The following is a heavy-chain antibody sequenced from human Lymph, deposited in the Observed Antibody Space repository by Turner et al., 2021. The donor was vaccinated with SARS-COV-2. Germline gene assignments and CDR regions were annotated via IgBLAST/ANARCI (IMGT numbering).Heavy chain of an antibody. D-gene: IGHD2-8*01. CDR1: GCSISSGDYY. CDR2: ISDSGST. J-gene: IGHJ4*02. Sequence: QVQLQESGPGLVKPSLTLSLTCPGSGCSISSGDYYWSWIRQPPGKGLEWIGDISDSGSTYYNPSLKSRGTISVDTSKNQFSLKLRSGTAADTAVYYCARVVVLRRAYFDYWGQGTLVTVSS. V-gene: IGHV4-30-4*01. CDR3: ARVVVLRRAYFDY.